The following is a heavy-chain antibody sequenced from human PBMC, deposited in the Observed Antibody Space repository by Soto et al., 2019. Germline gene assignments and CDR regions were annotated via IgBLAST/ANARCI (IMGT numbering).Heavy chain of an antibody. Sequence: QVQLQQWGAGLLEPSETLSLTCAVYGGSFSGYYWSWIRQPPGKGLEWIGEINHSGSTNYNPSLKSRVTISVDTSKNQFSLKLSSVTAADTAVYYCARGVGTYYDFWSGYSDGGYFDYWGQGTLVTVSS. CDR1: GGSFSGYY. D-gene: IGHD3-3*01. V-gene: IGHV4-34*01. CDR3: ARGVGTYYDFWSGYSDGGYFDY. J-gene: IGHJ4*02. CDR2: INHSGST.